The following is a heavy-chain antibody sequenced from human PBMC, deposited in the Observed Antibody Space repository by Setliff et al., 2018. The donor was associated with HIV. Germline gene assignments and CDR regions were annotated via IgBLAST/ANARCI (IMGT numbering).Heavy chain of an antibody. CDR1: GGSFNGYS. V-gene: IGHV4-34*01. D-gene: IGHD3-10*01. CDR3: ARGRFHRLHRPYPGSGSLGIQYFDY. CDR2: INHSGST. J-gene: IGHJ4*02. Sequence: SETLSLTYAVYGGSFNGYSWTWIRQPPGKGLEWIGGINHSGSTNYNPSLKSRVTISVDTSKSQFSLRLNSVTATDTALYYCARGRFHRLHRPYPGSGSLGIQYFDYWGQGTLVTVSS.